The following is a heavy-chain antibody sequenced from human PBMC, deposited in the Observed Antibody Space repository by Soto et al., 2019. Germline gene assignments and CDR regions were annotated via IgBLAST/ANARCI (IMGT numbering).Heavy chain of an antibody. J-gene: IGHJ6*03. V-gene: IGHV4-39*01. Sequence: PSETLSLTCTVSGGSISISSYYWGWIRQPPGKGLEWIGSIYYSGSTYYNPSLKSRVTISVDTSKNQFSLKLSSVTAADTAVYYCARTSSSWYFLYYYYMDVWGKGTTVTVSS. CDR2: IYYSGST. D-gene: IGHD6-13*01. CDR1: GGSISISSYY. CDR3: ARTSSSWYFLYYYYMDV.